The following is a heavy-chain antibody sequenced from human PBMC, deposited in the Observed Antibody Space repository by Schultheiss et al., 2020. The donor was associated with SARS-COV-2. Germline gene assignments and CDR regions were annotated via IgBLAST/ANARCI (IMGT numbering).Heavy chain of an antibody. J-gene: IGHJ3*02. D-gene: IGHD3-16*01. CDR2: ISWNSGSI. CDR1: GFTFSSYG. V-gene: IGHV3-9*01. CDR3: ARVGDKDAFDI. Sequence: SLRLSCAASGFTFSSYGMHWVRQAPGKGLEWVSGISWNSGSIGYADSVKGRFTISRDNSKNTLYLQMNSLRAEDTAVYYCARVGDKDAFDIWGQGTMVTVSS.